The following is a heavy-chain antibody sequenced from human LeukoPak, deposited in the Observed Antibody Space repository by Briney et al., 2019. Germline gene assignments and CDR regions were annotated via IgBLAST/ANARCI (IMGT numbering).Heavy chain of an antibody. D-gene: IGHD6-13*01. J-gene: IGHJ4*02. CDR3: AKVGHYSSSWDFDY. CDR1: GFTFSSYG. Sequence: GGSLRLSCAASGFTFSSYGMHWVRQAPGKGLEWVAFIRYDGSNKYYADSVKGRFTISRGNSKNTLYLQMNSLRAEDSAVYYCAKVGHYSSSWDFDYWGQGTLVTVSS. CDR2: IRYDGSNK. V-gene: IGHV3-30*02.